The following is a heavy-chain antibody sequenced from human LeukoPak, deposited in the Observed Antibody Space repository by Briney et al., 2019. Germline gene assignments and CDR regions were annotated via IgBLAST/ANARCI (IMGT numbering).Heavy chain of an antibody. J-gene: IGHJ4*02. CDR3: ARDSPYSSGWYEGYFDY. CDR2: IYYSGST. Sequence: SETLSLTCTVSGGSISSYYWSWIRQPPGKGLEWIWYIYYSGSTNYNPSLKSRVTISVDTSKNPFSLKLSSVTAADTAVYYCARDSPYSSGWYEGYFDYWGQGTLVTVSS. CDR1: GGSISSYY. V-gene: IGHV4-59*12. D-gene: IGHD6-19*01.